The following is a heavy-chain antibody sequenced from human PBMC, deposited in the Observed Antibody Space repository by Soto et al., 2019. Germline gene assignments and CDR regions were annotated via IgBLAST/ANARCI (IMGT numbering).Heavy chain of an antibody. CDR1: GYIFVNYG. J-gene: IGHJ6*02. Sequence: QVQLVQSGDEVRKPGSSMKVSCKASGYIFVNYGIAWGRQAPGQGLGWMGWISAYSGNTHYASKGQGRLTMTTDTSTSTAYMDLGSLTSYDTAVYYCAMVNNYVTPTPQDVWGQGTTVTVSS. D-gene: IGHD3-16*01. V-gene: IGHV1-18*01. CDR3: AMVNNYVTPTPQDV. CDR2: ISAYSGNT.